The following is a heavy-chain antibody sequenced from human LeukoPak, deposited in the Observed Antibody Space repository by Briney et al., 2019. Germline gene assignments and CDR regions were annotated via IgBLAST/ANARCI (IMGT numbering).Heavy chain of an antibody. CDR3: ARDLLYYYDTTTTTFDY. CDR1: GFTFSSYS. D-gene: IGHD3-22*01. Sequence: GGSLRLSCAASGFTFSSYSMNWVRQAPGKGLEWVSSISSSSSYIYYADSVKGRFTISRDNAKNSLYLQMNSPRAEDTAVYYCARDLLYYYDTTTTTFDYWGQGTLVTVSS. V-gene: IGHV3-21*01. CDR2: ISSSSSYI. J-gene: IGHJ4*02.